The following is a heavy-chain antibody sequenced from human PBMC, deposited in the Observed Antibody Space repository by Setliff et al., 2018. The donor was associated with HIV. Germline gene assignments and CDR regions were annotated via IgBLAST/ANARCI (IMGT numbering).Heavy chain of an antibody. CDR3: ARGGPPRVATLYWFDP. V-gene: IGHV1-18*04. J-gene: IGHJ5*02. CDR2: INTYNGNT. D-gene: IGHD2-15*01. Sequence: ASVKVSCKASGYTFINYGINWLRLAPGQGLEWMGWINTYNGNTKYGQKFQGSVTMTTDTSTSTVYMELRSLTSDDTALYYCARGGPPRVATLYWFDPWGQGTLVTVSS. CDR1: GYTFINYG.